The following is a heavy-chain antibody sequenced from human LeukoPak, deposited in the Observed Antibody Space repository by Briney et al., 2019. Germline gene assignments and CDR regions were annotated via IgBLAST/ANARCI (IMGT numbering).Heavy chain of an antibody. CDR3: ARVEWFGESDDAFDI. CDR2: IYYSGNT. D-gene: IGHD3-10*01. J-gene: IGHJ3*02. V-gene: IGHV4-59*01. CDR1: GGSISCYY. Sequence: SETLSLTCTVSGGSISCYYWSWIRQPPGKRLEWVGYIYYSGNTNYNPSLKGRVTISGDTSKNQFSLKLSSVTAADTAVYYCARVEWFGESDDAFDIWGQGTMVTVPS.